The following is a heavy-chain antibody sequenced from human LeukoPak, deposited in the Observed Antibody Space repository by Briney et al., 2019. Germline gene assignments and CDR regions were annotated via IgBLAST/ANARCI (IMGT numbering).Heavy chain of an antibody. Sequence: GGSLRLSCAASGFTFSTYAMNWVRQAPGKGLEWVSGISGSGDSTYYADSVKGRFSVSRDNSKNTLYLQMNDLRVEDTALYYCAKDKGYSSGWYLLDPWGQGTLVTVSS. CDR3: AKDKGYSSGWYLLDP. CDR1: GFTFSTYA. D-gene: IGHD6-19*01. J-gene: IGHJ5*02. V-gene: IGHV3-23*01. CDR2: ISGSGDST.